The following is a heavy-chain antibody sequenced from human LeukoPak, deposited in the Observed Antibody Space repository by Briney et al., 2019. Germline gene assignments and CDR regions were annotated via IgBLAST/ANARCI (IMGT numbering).Heavy chain of an antibody. CDR2: FDPEDGET. CDR3: ATVPPEYYYDSSGYSQGDY. J-gene: IGHJ4*02. D-gene: IGHD3-22*01. CDR1: GYTLTELS. V-gene: IGHV1-24*01. Sequence: ASVKVSCKVSGYTLTELSMHWVRQAPGKGLEWMGGFDPEDGETIYAQKFQGRVTMTEDTSTDTAYMELSSLRSEDTAVYYCATVPPEYYYDSSGYSQGDYWGQGTLVTVSS.